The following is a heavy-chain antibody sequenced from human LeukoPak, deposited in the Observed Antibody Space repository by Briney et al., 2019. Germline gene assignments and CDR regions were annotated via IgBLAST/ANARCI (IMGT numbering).Heavy chain of an antibody. J-gene: IGHJ4*02. V-gene: IGHV1-2*02. D-gene: IGHD5-12*01. CDR3: ARDPGSGYEEHFDY. CDR2: INPNSGGT. CDR1: GYTFTGYY. Sequence: ASVKVSCKASGYTFTGYYMHWVRQAPGQGLEWMGWINPNSGGTNYAQKFQGRVTMTRDMSTSTVYMELSSLRSEDTAVYYCARDPGSGYEEHFDYWGQGTLVTVSS.